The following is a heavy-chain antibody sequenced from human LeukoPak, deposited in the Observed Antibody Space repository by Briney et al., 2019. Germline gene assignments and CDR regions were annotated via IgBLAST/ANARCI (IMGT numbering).Heavy chain of an antibody. CDR1: GFTFSGYG. CDR3: AKDTTGGWSGYFDS. D-gene: IGHD6-19*01. J-gene: IGHJ4*02. Sequence: GGSLRLSCAAPGFTFSGYGIHWVRQAPGKGLEWVAVIWHDGSAKFYVDSVKGRFRISRDDSKDTVYLQMNSLTAEDTARYYCAKDTTGGWSGYFDSWGQGTLVTVSS. V-gene: IGHV3-33*06. CDR2: IWHDGSAK.